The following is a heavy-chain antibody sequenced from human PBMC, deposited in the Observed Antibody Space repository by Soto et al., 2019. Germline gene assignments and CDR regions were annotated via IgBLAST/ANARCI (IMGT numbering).Heavy chain of an antibody. V-gene: IGHV1-2*02. CDR1: GYTFTGYY. D-gene: IGHD2-2*01. CDR3: ARGYCSSTSCSRYYGMDV. CDR2: INPNSGGT. J-gene: IGHJ6*02. Sequence: QVQLVQSGAEVKKPGASVKVSCKASGYTFTGYYMHWVRQAPGQGLEWMGWINPNSGGTNYAQKFQGRVTMTRDTSISTAYMELSRLRSDDTAVYYCARGYCSSTSCSRYYGMDVWGQGTTVTVSS.